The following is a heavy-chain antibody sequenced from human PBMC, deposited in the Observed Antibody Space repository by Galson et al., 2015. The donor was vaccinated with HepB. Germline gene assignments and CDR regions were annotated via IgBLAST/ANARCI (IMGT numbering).Heavy chain of an antibody. CDR1: GYSFNSYW. Sequence: QSGAEVKKPGESLKISCKGSGYSFNSYWIGWVRQMPGKGLEWMGIIYPGDSDTRYNPSFQGQVTISVDKSISTAFLQWSSLKASDTAMYYCARSAAATYSLWFYFYLDVWGKGTTVTVSS. D-gene: IGHD6-13*01. V-gene: IGHV5-51*03. CDR3: ARSAAATYSLWFYFYLDV. CDR2: IYPGDSDT. J-gene: IGHJ6*03.